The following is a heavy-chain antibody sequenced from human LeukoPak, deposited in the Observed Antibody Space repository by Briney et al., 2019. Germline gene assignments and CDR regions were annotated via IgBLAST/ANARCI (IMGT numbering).Heavy chain of an antibody. Sequence: GGSPRLSCAASGFTVSSNYMSWVRQAPGKGLEWVSVIYSGGSTYYADSVKGRFTISRDNSKNTLYLQMNSLRAEDTAVYYCARYTEDYYDSLYYFDYWGQGTLVTVSS. CDR1: GFTVSSNY. J-gene: IGHJ4*02. CDR2: IYSGGST. V-gene: IGHV3-53*01. CDR3: ARYTEDYYDSLYYFDY. D-gene: IGHD3-22*01.